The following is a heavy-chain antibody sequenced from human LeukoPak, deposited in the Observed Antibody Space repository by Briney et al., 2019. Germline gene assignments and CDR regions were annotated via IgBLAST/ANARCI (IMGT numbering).Heavy chain of an antibody. CDR3: ARAVAGTIKYYFDY. V-gene: IGHV4-61*02. D-gene: IGHD6-19*01. J-gene: IGHJ4*02. CDR2: IYTSGST. Sequence: PSQTLSLTCTVSGGSISSGSYYWSWIRQPAGQGLEWIGRIYTSGSTNYNPSLKSRVTISVDTSKNQFSLKLSSVTAADTAVYYCARAVAGTIKYYFDYWGQGTLVTVSS. CDR1: GGSISSGSYY.